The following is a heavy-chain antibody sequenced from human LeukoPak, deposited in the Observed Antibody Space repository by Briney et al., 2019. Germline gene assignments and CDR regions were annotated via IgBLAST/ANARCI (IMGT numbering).Heavy chain of an antibody. V-gene: IGHV5-51*01. CDR3: ARLAYYYDSSGSGFDY. Sequence: GESLKISCKGSGYSFTSYWIGWVRQMPGKGLEWMGIIYPGDSDTRYSPSFQGQVTISADKSISTAYLQWSSLKASDTAMYYCARLAYYYDSSGSGFDYWGQGTLVTVSS. J-gene: IGHJ4*02. CDR1: GYSFTSYW. D-gene: IGHD3-22*01. CDR2: IYPGDSDT.